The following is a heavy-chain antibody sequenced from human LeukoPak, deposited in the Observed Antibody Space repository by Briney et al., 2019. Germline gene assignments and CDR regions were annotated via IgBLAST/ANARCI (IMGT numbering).Heavy chain of an antibody. CDR1: GFTFSYYW. CDR3: ARDDGFYSDSSFQDY. V-gene: IGHV3-74*01. Sequence: GGSLRFSCAASGFTFSYYWMHWVRQAPGKGLVWVSRISDDGGRTTYADSVKGRFAISRDNAKNTLYLQMNSLRAEDTAVYYCARDDGFYSDSSFQDYWGQGTPVTVSS. J-gene: IGHJ4*02. CDR2: ISDDGGRT. D-gene: IGHD2/OR15-2a*01.